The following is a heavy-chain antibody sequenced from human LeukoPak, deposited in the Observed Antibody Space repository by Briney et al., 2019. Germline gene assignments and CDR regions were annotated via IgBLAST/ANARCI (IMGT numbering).Heavy chain of an antibody. CDR2: IKQDGSEK. D-gene: IGHD3-10*02. J-gene: IGHJ6*03. V-gene: IGHV3-7*01. CDR1: GFSFSRYW. CDR3: AKPMLAAKQPRFYMDV. Sequence: PGGSLRLSCAASGFSFSRYWMSWVRQAPGKGLEWVANIKQDGSEKNYVESVKGRFTISRDNSKNTLYLQMNSLRAEDTAVYYCAKPMLAAKQPRFYMDVWGKGTTVTISS.